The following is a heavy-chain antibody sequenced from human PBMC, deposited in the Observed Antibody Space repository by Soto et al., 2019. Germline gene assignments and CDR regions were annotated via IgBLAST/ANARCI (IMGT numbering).Heavy chain of an antibody. CDR2: ISWNSGSI. J-gene: IGHJ4*02. CDR3: AKALWFGELGPRGFDY. V-gene: IGHV3-9*01. D-gene: IGHD3-10*01. CDR1: GFTFDDYA. Sequence: GGSLRLSCAASGFTFDDYAMHWVRQAPGKGLEWVSGISWNSGSIGYADSVKGRFTISRDNAKNSLYLQMNSLRAEDTALYYCAKALWFGELGPRGFDYWGQGTLVTVSS.